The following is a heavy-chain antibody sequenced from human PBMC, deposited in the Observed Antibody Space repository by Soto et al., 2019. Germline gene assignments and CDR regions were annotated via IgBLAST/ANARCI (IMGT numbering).Heavy chain of an antibody. Sequence: SVKVSCKASGGTFSSYTISWVRQAPGQGLEWMGRIIPILGIANYAQKFQGRVTITADKSTSTAYMKLSSLRSEDTAVYYCARDLDGRLLLNAFDIWGQGTMVTVSS. CDR3: ARDLDGRLLLNAFDI. V-gene: IGHV1-69*04. J-gene: IGHJ3*02. CDR1: GGTFSSYT. CDR2: IIPILGIA. D-gene: IGHD3-10*01.